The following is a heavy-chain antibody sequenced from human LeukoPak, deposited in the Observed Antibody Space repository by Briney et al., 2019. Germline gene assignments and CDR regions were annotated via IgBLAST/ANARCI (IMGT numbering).Heavy chain of an antibody. CDR2: IYYSGST. CDR1: GGSISSGGYY. CDR3: ATGDRHSYGYLSY. J-gene: IGHJ4*02. D-gene: IGHD5-18*01. V-gene: IGHV4-31*03. Sequence: SETLSLTCTVSGGSISSGGYYWSWIRQHPGKGLEWIGYIYYSGSTYYNPSLKSRVTISVDTSKNQFSLKLSSVTAADTAVYYCATGDRHSYGYLSYWGQGTLVTVSS.